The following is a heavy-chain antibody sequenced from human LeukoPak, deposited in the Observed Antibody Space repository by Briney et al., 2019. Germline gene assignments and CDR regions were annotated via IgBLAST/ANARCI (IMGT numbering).Heavy chain of an antibody. V-gene: IGHV1-2*02. D-gene: IGHD3-22*01. CDR3: ASDQANYYDSSGYYKS. Sequence: ASVKGSCKASGYTFTGYDMHWVRQAPGQGLEWMGWINPNSGGTNYAQKCQGRVTMTRDTSISTAYMELTRLRPDAPAVYSCASDQANYYDSSGYYKSWGEGTLVTVSS. CDR1: GYTFTGYD. J-gene: IGHJ5*02. CDR2: INPNSGGT.